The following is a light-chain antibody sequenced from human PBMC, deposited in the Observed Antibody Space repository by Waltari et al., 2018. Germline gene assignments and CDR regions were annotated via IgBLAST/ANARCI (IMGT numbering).Light chain of an antibody. J-gene: IGLJ3*02. CDR3: QTGGHGTWV. V-gene: IGLV4-69*01. Sequence: QLVLTQSPSASASLGASVKLTCTLSSGHSSNVIAWLQQQPEKGPRYLMKVNSDGSHSKGSWIPDRFSGSSSGAERYLTISSLQSEDEADYYCQTGGHGTWVFGGGTKLTVL. CDR2: VNSDGSH. CDR1: SGHSSNV.